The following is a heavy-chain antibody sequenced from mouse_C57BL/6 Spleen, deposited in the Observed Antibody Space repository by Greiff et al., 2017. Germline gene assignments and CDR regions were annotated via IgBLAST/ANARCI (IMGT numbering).Heavy chain of an antibody. CDR2: IYPGDGDT. V-gene: IGHV1-82*01. D-gene: IGHD1-1*01. CDR1: GYAFSSSW. J-gene: IGHJ2*01. CDR3: ARRGYYGSSHFDY. Sequence: QAQLQQSGPELVKPGASVKISCNASGYAFSSSWMNWVKQRPGKGLEWIGRIYPGDGDTNYNGKFKGKATLTADKSSSTAYMQLSSLTSEDSAVYFCARRGYYGSSHFDYWGQGTTLTVSS.